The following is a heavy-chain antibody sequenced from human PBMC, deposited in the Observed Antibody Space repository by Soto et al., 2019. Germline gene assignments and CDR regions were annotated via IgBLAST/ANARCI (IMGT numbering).Heavy chain of an antibody. CDR3: ARDRDSSSWPEAFDI. Sequence: SETLSLTCTVSGGSISSYYWSWIRQPPGKGLEWIGYIYYSGSTNYNPSLKSRVTISVDTSKNQFSLKLSSVTAADTAVYYCARDRDSSSWPEAFDIWGQGTMVTVSS. V-gene: IGHV4-59*01. J-gene: IGHJ3*02. D-gene: IGHD6-13*01. CDR1: GGSISSYY. CDR2: IYYSGST.